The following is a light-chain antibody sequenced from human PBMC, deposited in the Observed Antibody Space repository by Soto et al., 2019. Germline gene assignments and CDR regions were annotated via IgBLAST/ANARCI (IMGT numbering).Light chain of an antibody. CDR2: EVS. CDR1: SSDVGSYDL. V-gene: IGLV2-23*02. CDR3: CSYAGSRTGV. J-gene: IGLJ3*02. Sequence: QSALTQPASVSGSLGQSITISCTGTSSDVGSYDLVSWYQQHPGKGPQLMIYEVSKWPSGVSNRFSGSKSGKTASLTIFGLQAEDEADYYCCSYAGSRTGVFGGGTKLTVL.